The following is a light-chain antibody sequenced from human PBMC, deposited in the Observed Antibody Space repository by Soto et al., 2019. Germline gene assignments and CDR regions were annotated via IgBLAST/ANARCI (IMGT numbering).Light chain of an antibody. J-gene: IGKJ1*01. CDR2: DAS. CDR1: QSVSSY. CDR3: QQRSNWPPWT. Sequence: EIVLTQSPATLSLSPGERATLSCRASQSVSSYLAWYQQKPGQAPRLLIYDASNRATGIPARFSGSGSGTALTLIISSLEPEDFVVYYCQQRSNWPPWTFGQGTKVEIK. V-gene: IGKV3-11*01.